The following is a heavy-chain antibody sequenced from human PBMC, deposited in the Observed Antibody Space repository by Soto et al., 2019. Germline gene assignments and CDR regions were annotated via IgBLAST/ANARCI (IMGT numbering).Heavy chain of an antibody. CDR2: IVPMFGTS. V-gene: IGHV1-69*06. D-gene: IGHD3-3*01. Sequence: QERLVQSGAEVRKPGSSVKVSCKVTGGTYTRYAINWVRQAPGQGLEWMGGIVPMFGTSKYAQKFQGRVTITAATSTNIAYMELRSLRSEDTAVYYCNRGSEYDFWSGYLWGQGTLVSVSS. J-gene: IGHJ4*02. CDR1: GGTYTRYA. CDR3: NRGSEYDFWSGYL.